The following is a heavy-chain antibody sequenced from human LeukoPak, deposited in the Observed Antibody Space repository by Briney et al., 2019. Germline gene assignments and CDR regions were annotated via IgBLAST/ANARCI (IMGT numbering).Heavy chain of an antibody. J-gene: IGHJ4*02. D-gene: IGHD3-22*01. Sequence: PSETLSLTCTVSGGSISSSSYYWGWIRQPPGKGLEWIGSIYYSGSTYYNPSLKSRVTISVDTSKNQFSLKLSSVTAADTAVYYCARDSSGPPDYWGQGTLVTVSS. V-gene: IGHV4-39*07. CDR2: IYYSGST. CDR1: GGSISSSSYY. CDR3: ARDSSGPPDY.